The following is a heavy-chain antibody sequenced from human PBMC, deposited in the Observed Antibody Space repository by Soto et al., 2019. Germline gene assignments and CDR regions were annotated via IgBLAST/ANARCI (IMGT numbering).Heavy chain of an antibody. J-gene: IGHJ4*02. CDR3: ARDYPSSAPIAVAGYDY. CDR2: INPSGGST. D-gene: IGHD6-19*01. Sequence: ASVKVSCKASGYTFTSYYMHWVRQAPGQGLEWMGIINPSGGSTSYAQKFQGRVTMTRDTSTSTVYMELSSLRSEDTAVYYCARDYPSSAPIAVAGYDYWGQGTLVTVSS. V-gene: IGHV1-46*01. CDR1: GYTFTSYY.